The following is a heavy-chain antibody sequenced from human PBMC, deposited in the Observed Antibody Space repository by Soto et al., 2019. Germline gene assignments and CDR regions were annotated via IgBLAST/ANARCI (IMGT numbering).Heavy chain of an antibody. CDR3: ARGLYYYGSGRTLGNYYRMDV. Sequence: SQTLHLTKAVYGGLFSGEHWSLIRQPPGNGLEWIGEINHSGSTNYNPSLKSRVTISVDTSKNQFSLKLSSVAAADTAVYYCARGLYYYGSGRTLGNYYRMDVWGQGTTVT. J-gene: IGHJ6*02. CDR2: INHSGST. CDR1: GGLFSGEH. D-gene: IGHD3-10*01. V-gene: IGHV4-34*01.